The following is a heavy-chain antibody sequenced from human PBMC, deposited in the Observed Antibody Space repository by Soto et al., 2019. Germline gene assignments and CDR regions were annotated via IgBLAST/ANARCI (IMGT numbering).Heavy chain of an antibody. CDR3: GRDGSNYERDYYGMDV. CDR1: GYTFTSYY. V-gene: IGHV1-46*01. Sequence: ASVKVSCKASGYTFTSYYMHWVRQAPGQGLEWMGIINPSGGSTSYAQKFQGRVTMTRDTSTSTVYMELSSLRSEDTAVYYCGRDGSNYERDYYGMDVWGQGTTVTVSS. J-gene: IGHJ6*02. CDR2: INPSGGST. D-gene: IGHD4-4*01.